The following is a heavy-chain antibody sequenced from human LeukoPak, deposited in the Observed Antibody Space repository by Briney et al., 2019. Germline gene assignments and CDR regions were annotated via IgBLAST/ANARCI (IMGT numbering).Heavy chain of an antibody. Sequence: ASVKISCKASGYTFTDYCLHWVRQAPGQGLEWMGWINPNNGDTNYAQKFQGRVTMTRDTSISTAYMELSRLRSDDTAVYYCARDGHFDYWGQGTLVTVSS. V-gene: IGHV1-2*02. CDR1: GYTFTDYC. CDR3: ARDGHFDY. CDR2: INPNNGDT. J-gene: IGHJ4*02.